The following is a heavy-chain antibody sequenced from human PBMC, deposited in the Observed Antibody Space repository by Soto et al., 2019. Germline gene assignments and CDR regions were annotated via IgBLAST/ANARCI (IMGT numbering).Heavy chain of an antibody. Sequence: GGSLRLSCAVSGFTFSSHWMHWVRQAPGKGLVWVSRINSDGSSTNYADSVKGRFTISRDNAKNTLYLQMNSVRADDTAVYYCVRGELRPRFDEWGQGNLVTVSS. CDR2: INSDGSST. CDR3: VRGELRPRFDE. J-gene: IGHJ4*02. CDR1: GFTFSSHW. V-gene: IGHV3-74*01. D-gene: IGHD1-7*01.